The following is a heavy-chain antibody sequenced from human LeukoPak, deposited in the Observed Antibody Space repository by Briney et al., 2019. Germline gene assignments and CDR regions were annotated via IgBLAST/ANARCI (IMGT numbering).Heavy chain of an antibody. CDR1: GFTFSSYG. CDR2: IRYDGSNK. CDR3: AKDLKVVPAAMGLDY. V-gene: IGHV3-30*02. D-gene: IGHD2-2*01. Sequence: GGSLRLSCAASGFTFSSYGMHWVRQAPGKGLECVAFIRYDGSNKYYADSVKGRFTISRDNSKNTLYLQMNSLRAEDTAVYYCAKDLKVVPAAMGLDYWGQGTLVTVSS. J-gene: IGHJ4*02.